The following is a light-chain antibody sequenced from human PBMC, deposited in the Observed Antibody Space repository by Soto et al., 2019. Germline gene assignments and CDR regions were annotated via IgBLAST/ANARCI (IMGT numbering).Light chain of an antibody. J-gene: IGKJ1*01. V-gene: IGKV3-20*01. CDR2: GAS. CDR3: QQYGSSPWA. Sequence: EIVLTQSPSTLSLSPGERATLSCRASQSVSSSYLAWYQQKPGQAPRLLIYGASSRATGIPDRFSGSGSGTDFTLTISRLEPEDFAVYYCQQYGSSPWAFGQGTKVDIK. CDR1: QSVSSSY.